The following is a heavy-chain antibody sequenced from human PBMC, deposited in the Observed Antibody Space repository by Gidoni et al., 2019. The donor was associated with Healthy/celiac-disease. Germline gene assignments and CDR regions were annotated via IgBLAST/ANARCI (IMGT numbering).Heavy chain of an antibody. CDR1: GFTFSSYG. V-gene: IGHV3-33*01. CDR3: ARSTWIQLWLLDY. Sequence: QVQLVASGGGVVQPGRSLRLSCAASGFTFSSYGLTWVRQAPGKGLEWVAVIWYDGSNKYYADSVKGRFTITRDNSKNTLYLQMNSRRAEDTAVYYCARSTWIQLWLLDYWGQGTLVTVSS. CDR2: IWYDGSNK. J-gene: IGHJ4*02. D-gene: IGHD5-18*01.